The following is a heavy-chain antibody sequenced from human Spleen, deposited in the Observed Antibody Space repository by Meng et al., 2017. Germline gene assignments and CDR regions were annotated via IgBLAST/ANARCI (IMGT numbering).Heavy chain of an antibody. V-gene: IGHV3-21*04. CDR2: ISDRSNYI. Sequence: GGSLRLSCATSGISFSDYSMAWVRQAPGKGLEWVSSISDRSNYIYYADSVRGRFTISRDNAKNSLYLQMNSLRAEDTALYYCARMVAAKENWFDPWGQGTLVTVSS. J-gene: IGHJ5*02. CDR3: ARMVAAKENWFDP. D-gene: IGHD2-15*01. CDR1: GISFSDYS.